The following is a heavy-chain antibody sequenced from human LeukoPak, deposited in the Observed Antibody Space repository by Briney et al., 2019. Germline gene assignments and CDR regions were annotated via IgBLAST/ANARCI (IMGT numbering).Heavy chain of an antibody. V-gene: IGHV3-7*05. Sequence: GGSLRLSCAASGFTFSTYWMSWVRQAPGKGLEWVANIKQDGSEKYYVDSVKGRFTISRDNAKNSLYLQMNSLRAEDTAVYYCARPSGYCSGGSCYRDYWGQGTLVTVSS. CDR3: ARPSGYCSGGSCYRDY. J-gene: IGHJ4*02. CDR1: GFTFSTYW. CDR2: IKQDGSEK. D-gene: IGHD2-15*01.